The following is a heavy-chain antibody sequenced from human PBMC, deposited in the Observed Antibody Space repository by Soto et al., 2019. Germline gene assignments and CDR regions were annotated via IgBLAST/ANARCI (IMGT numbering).Heavy chain of an antibody. Sequence: SETLSLTCVVSGGSISNYYWSWIRQPPGKGLEWIGYIFYDGSTNYNSSLETRVTISVDTSKNQFSLRLSSVTSDDTALYYCAKDLTRQLAYWLDPWGQGTQVTVSS. J-gene: IGHJ5*02. CDR2: IFYDGST. CDR1: GGSISNYY. V-gene: IGHV4-59*01. CDR3: AKDLTRQLAYWLDP. D-gene: IGHD6-6*01.